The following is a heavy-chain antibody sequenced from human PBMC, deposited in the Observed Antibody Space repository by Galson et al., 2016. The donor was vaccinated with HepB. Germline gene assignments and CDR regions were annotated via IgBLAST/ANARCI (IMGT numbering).Heavy chain of an antibody. CDR3: ARISPLTIFGVVPYYYYYYMDV. D-gene: IGHD3-3*01. CDR1: GYTFRSYG. CDR2: VSGYNGNT. J-gene: IGHJ6*03. V-gene: IGHV1-18*04. Sequence: QSGAEVKKPGASVKVSCKVSGYTFRSYGISWVRQAPGQGLQWMGWVSGYNGNTNYAQKFQGRVTMTTDTSTNTAYMELRGLRFDDTAVYYCARISPLTIFGVVPYYYYYYMDVWGKGTTVTVSS.